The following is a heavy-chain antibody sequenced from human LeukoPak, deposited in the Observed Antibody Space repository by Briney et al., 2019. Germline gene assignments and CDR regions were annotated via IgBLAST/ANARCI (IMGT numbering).Heavy chain of an antibody. CDR2: IYYSGST. D-gene: IGHD6-19*01. V-gene: IGHV4-59*01. Sequence: PSETLSPTCTVSGGSISSSYWSWIRQPPGKGLEWIGYIYYSGSTNYNPSLKSRVTISVDMSKNQFSLKLSSVTAADTAVYFCARGGGWLPDHWGQGTLVTVSS. CDR1: GGSISSSY. CDR3: ARGGGWLPDH. J-gene: IGHJ4*02.